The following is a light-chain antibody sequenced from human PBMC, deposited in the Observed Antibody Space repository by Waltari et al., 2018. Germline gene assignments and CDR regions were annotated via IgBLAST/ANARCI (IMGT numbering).Light chain of an antibody. Sequence: DIRMTQSPSTLSASAGDRVIISCRASQSISKWLAWYQHKPGKAPKLLIYEASTLQSGVPSRFSGTGSGTDFTLTISSLQPDDFATYYCQQYNSYSLLTFGGGTKVEIK. J-gene: IGKJ4*01. CDR2: EAS. V-gene: IGKV1-5*03. CDR3: QQYNSYSLLT. CDR1: QSISKW.